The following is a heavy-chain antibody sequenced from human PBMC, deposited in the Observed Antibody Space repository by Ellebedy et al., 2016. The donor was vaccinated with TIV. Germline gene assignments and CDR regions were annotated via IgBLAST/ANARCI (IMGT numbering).Heavy chain of an antibody. J-gene: IGHJ5*02. Sequence: GESLKISCAASGFTFSDYGMHWVRQAPGKGLEWVAFMRYDGSNKYYADSVKGRFTISRDNSKNTLYLRMNSLRAEDTAVYYCAKFPYYYDSSGYSSWGQGTLVTVSS. CDR1: GFTFSDYG. CDR3: AKFPYYYDSSGYSS. CDR2: MRYDGSNK. D-gene: IGHD3-22*01. V-gene: IGHV3-30*02.